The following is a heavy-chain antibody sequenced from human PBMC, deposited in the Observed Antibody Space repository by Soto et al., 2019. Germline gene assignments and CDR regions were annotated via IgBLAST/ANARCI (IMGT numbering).Heavy chain of an antibody. Sequence: QVQLVESGGGVVQPGTSLRLSCAASGFTFSNYGMHWVRQAPGKGLDCVASISSDGNNKYYADSVKGRFTISRDNSKNTLKLEMNSLRVEDTAVYYCAKVVEQQLVRCGLDCWGQGTLVTVSS. D-gene: IGHD6-13*01. CDR1: GFTFSNYG. J-gene: IGHJ4*02. CDR3: AKVVEQQLVRCGLDC. V-gene: IGHV3-30*18. CDR2: ISSDGNNK.